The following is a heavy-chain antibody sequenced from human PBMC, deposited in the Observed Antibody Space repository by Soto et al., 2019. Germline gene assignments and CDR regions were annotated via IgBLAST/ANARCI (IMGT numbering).Heavy chain of an antibody. V-gene: IGHV1-69*12. CDR1: GGTFSNYA. Sequence: QVQLVQSGAEVKKPGSSVKVSCKASGGTFSNYAISWVRQAPGQGLEWMGGIIPMFGSANYAQKFQGRVTVXAXXSTSTAYVELSSLRSEDTAVYYCARGGDIVLVPTDISWFDPWGQGTLVTVSS. J-gene: IGHJ5*02. D-gene: IGHD2-2*01. CDR3: ARGGDIVLVPTDISWFDP. CDR2: IIPMFGSA.